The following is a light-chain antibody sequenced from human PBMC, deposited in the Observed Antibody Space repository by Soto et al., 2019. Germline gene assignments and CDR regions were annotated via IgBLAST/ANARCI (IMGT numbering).Light chain of an antibody. CDR2: GAS. V-gene: IGKV3-15*01. J-gene: IGKJ4*01. CDR3: QQYNNWPLT. CDR1: QSLSTN. Sequence: IVMTQSPATLSVSPGDRATLFCRASQSLSTNLAWYQQKPGQAPRPLIYGASTTATGIPARFSGSGSGTEFTLTISSLHSEDFAVYYCQQYNNWPLTFGGGTKV.